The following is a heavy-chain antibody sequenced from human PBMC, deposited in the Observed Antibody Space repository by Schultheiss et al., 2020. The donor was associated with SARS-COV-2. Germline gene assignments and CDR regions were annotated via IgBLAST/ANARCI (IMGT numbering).Heavy chain of an antibody. Sequence: GESLKISCAASGFTFSSYGMHWVRQAPGKGLEWVAVIWYDGSNKYYADSVKGRFTISRDNPRSTLYLQMNGLTVEDTAVYFCARATYHDMLTGHSLADGWYFDLWGRGTRVTVSS. J-gene: IGHJ2*01. CDR3: ARATYHDMLTGHSLADGWYFDL. CDR1: GFTFSSYG. D-gene: IGHD3-9*01. CDR2: IWYDGSNK. V-gene: IGHV3-33*01.